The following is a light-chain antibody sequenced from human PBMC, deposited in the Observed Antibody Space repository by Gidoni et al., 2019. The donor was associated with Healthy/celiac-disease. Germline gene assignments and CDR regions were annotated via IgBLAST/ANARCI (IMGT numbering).Light chain of an antibody. CDR3: QQYGSSPRGTT. CDR1: QSVSSSY. V-gene: IGKV3-20*01. CDR2: GAS. Sequence: ELVLTQSPGTLSLSPGERATLSCRASQSVSSSYLAWYQQKPGQAPRLLIYGASSRATGIPDRFSGSGSGTDFTLTISRLEPEDFAVYYCQQYGSSPRGTTFXGXTKVEIK. J-gene: IGKJ4*01.